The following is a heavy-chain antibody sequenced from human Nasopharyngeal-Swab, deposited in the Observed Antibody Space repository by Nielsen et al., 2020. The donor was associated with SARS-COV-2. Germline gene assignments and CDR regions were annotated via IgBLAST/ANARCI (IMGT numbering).Heavy chain of an antibody. CDR1: GFVFSIYG. V-gene: IGHV3-21*01. CDR3: ARDIGGGRYGSDY. Sequence: GESLQISCAASGFVFSIYGMNWVRQAPGKGLEWVSSISSRSSNIYYADSVKGRFTISRDNAKNSLYLQMNSLRAEDTAVYYCARDIGGGRYGSDYWGQGTLVTVSS. J-gene: IGHJ4*02. CDR2: ISSRSSNI. D-gene: IGHD3-16*01.